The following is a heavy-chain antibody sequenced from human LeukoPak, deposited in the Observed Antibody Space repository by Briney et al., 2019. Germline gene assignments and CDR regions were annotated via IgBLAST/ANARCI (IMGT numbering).Heavy chain of an antibody. CDR3: AREPPTSTPTLYSSSSGYYMDV. J-gene: IGHJ6*03. CDR1: GDSVSSNSAA. Sequence: SQTLSLTCAISGDSVSSNSAAWNWIRQSPSRGLEWLGRTYYRSKWYNDYAVSVKSRITINPDTSKNQFSLQLNSVTPEDTAVYYCAREPPTSTPTLYSSSSGYYMDVWGKGTTVTVSS. CDR2: TYYRSKWYN. D-gene: IGHD6-6*01. V-gene: IGHV6-1*01.